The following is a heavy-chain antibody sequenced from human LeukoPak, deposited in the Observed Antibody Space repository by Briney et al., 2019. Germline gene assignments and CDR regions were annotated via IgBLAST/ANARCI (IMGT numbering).Heavy chain of an antibody. J-gene: IGHJ4*02. V-gene: IGHV4-39*01. Sequence: SETLSLTCTVSGGSISSSSYYWGWIRQPPGKGLEWIGSIYYSGSTYYNPSLKSRVTISVDTSKNQFSLKLSSVTAADTAVYYCARHRWELPANFDYWGQGTLVTVSS. CDR2: IYYSGST. CDR3: ARHRWELPANFDY. CDR1: GGSISSSSYY. D-gene: IGHD1-26*01.